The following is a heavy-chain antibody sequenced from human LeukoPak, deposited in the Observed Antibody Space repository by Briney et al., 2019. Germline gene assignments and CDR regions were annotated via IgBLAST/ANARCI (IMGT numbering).Heavy chain of an antibody. Sequence: SETLSLTCTVSGGSISSSTYYWGWIRQPPGKGLEWIGNLYYSGSTYSNPSLKSRVTISVDTSKNQFSLKLSSVTAADTAVYYCARQAISGYDPPPFDSWGQGTLVTVSS. CDR2: LYYSGST. V-gene: IGHV4-39*01. CDR3: ARQAISGYDPPPFDS. CDR1: GGSISSSTYY. J-gene: IGHJ4*02. D-gene: IGHD5-12*01.